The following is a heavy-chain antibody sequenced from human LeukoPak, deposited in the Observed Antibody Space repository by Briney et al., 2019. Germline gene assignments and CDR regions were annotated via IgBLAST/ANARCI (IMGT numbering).Heavy chain of an antibody. V-gene: IGHV1-2*02. J-gene: IGHJ6*02. CDR3: ARKGGGRDAMDV. Sequence: ASVKVSCRASRYTFTDYYMHWVRQAPGQRLGWRGWLYPNTLVTTYAQHFEGRVSMPWDTPISTVIMDLNSLTSDDRAVNYCARKGGGRDAMDVWGQGTTVTVSS. CDR2: LYPNTLVT. CDR1: RYTFTDYY. D-gene: IGHD2-15*01.